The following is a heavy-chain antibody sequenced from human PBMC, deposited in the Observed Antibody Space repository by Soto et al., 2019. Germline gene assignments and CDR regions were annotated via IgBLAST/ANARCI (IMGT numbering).Heavy chain of an antibody. Sequence: GSLRLSCAASGFTFNNYAMTWVRQAPGKGLEWVSEINGSGGSTYYADSVKGRFTISRDNSNNTLYLQMNSLRAEDTAVYYCAKDLFFGNTYGYFDHWGQGTLVTVSS. V-gene: IGHV3-23*01. J-gene: IGHJ4*02. CDR3: AKDLFFGNTYGYFDH. CDR2: INGSGGST. CDR1: GFTFNNYA. D-gene: IGHD5-18*01.